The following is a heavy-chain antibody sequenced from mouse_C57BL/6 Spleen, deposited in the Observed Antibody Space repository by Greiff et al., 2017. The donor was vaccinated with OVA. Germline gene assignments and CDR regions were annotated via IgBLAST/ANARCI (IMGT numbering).Heavy chain of an antibody. Sequence: QVQLQQSGAELVRPGTSVKVSCKASGYAFTNYLIEWVKQRPGQGLEWIGVINPGSGGTNYNEKFKGKATLTADKSSSTAYMQLSSLTSEDSAVYFCARSPRYYCGSSWYFYVWGTGTTVTVSS. J-gene: IGHJ1*03. CDR1: GYAFTNYL. V-gene: IGHV1-54*01. CDR2: INPGSGGT. D-gene: IGHD1-1*01. CDR3: ARSPRYYCGSSWYFYV.